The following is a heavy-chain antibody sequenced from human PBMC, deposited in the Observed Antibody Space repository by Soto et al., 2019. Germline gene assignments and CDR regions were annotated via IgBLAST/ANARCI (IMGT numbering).Heavy chain of an antibody. D-gene: IGHD3-3*01. Sequence: LSLTCTVSGGSISSSSYYWGWIRQPPGKGLEWIGSIYYSGSTYYNPSLKSRVTISVDTSKNQFSLKLSSVTAADTAVYYCASGITIFGVVRFDPWGQGTLVTVSS. J-gene: IGHJ5*02. CDR3: ASGITIFGVVRFDP. V-gene: IGHV4-39*01. CDR2: IYYSGST. CDR1: GGSISSSSYY.